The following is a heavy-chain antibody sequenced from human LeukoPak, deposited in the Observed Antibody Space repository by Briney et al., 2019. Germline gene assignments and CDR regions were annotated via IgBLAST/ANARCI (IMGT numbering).Heavy chain of an antibody. Sequence: SETLSLTCTVSGGSISTYYWSWVRQPPGKGLEWIGYIYYSGSTNYNPSLESRVTISVDTSKNQFSLKLDSVTAADTAVYYCARLPSTRTLDFDHWGQGTLVTVSS. CDR3: ARLPSTRTLDFDH. J-gene: IGHJ4*02. D-gene: IGHD5/OR15-5a*01. CDR1: GGSISTYY. CDR2: IYYSGST. V-gene: IGHV4-59*08.